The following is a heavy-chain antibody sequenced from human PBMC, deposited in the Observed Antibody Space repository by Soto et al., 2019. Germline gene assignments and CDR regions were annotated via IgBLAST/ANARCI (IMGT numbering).Heavy chain of an antibody. D-gene: IGHD6-6*01. CDR2: IIPIFGTA. CDR3: ARAIAARPRDYYYYGMDV. CDR1: GGTFSSYA. J-gene: IGHJ6*02. Sequence: QVQLVQSGAEVKKPGSSVKVSCKASGGTFSSYAISWVRQAPGQGLEWMGGIIPIFGTANYAQKFQGRVTITADESTSTDYMELSSLRSEDTAVYYCARAIAARPRDYYYYGMDVWGQGTTVTVSS. V-gene: IGHV1-69*01.